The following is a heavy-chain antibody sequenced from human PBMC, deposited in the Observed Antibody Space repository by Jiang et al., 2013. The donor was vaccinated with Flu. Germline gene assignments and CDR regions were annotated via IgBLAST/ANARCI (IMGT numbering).Heavy chain of an antibody. V-gene: IGHV7-4-1*02. Sequence: QSGSELKKPGASVKVSCQASGYTFTNYAMNWVRQAPGQGLEWMGWINTNTGNPTYAQGFTGRFVFSLDTSVNTAYLQISSLKAEDTAVYYCTRRTFDGSGYNRGWFDSWGQGTLVAVSS. J-gene: IGHJ5*01. CDR2: INTNTGNP. CDR1: GYTFTNYA. CDR3: TRRTFDGSGYNRGWFDS. D-gene: IGHD3-22*01.